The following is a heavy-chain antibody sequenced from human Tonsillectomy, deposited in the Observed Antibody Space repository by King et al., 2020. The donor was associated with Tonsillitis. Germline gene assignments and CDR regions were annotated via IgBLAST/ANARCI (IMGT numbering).Heavy chain of an antibody. J-gene: IGHJ3*02. CDR2: ISSSSSYI. CDR1: GFTFSSYS. Sequence: VQLVESGGGLVKPGGSLRLSCAASGFTFSSYSMNWVRQAPGKGLEWVSSISSSSSYIYYADSVKGRFTMSRDNAKNSLYLQMNSLRAEDTAVYYCARGAGQQLTPKTVPDIWGQGTMVTVSS. CDR3: ARGAGQQLTPKTVPDI. D-gene: IGHD6-13*01. V-gene: IGHV3-21*01.